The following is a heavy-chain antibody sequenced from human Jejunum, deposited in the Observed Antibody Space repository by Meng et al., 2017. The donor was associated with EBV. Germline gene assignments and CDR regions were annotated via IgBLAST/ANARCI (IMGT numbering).Heavy chain of an antibody. V-gene: IGHV3-74*01. Sequence: EQLVESGGGLVQPGGSLRLCCAASGFMFSNYWMHWVRQVPGKGLVWVSRINNDGSDTIYADSVKGRFTTSRDNAKNTLYLQMNSLRIEDTAVYFCARDKPHNWFDPWGQGTLVTVSS. CDR1: GFMFSNYW. CDR3: ARDKPHNWFDP. J-gene: IGHJ5*02. CDR2: INNDGSDT.